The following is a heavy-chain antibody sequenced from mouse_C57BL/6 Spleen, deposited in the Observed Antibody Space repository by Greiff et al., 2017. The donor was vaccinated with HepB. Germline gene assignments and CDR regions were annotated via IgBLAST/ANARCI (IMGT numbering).Heavy chain of an antibody. V-gene: IGHV5-4*01. D-gene: IGHD1-1*01. J-gene: IGHJ1*03. CDR3: ARDGTHYGSSNWYFDV. CDR1: GFTFSSYA. CDR2: ISDGGSYT. Sequence: EVKVVESGGGLVKPGGSLKLSCAASGFTFSSYAMSWVRQTPEKRLEWVATISDGGSYTYYPDNVKGRFTISRDNAKNNLYLQMSHLKSEDTAMYYCARDGTHYGSSNWYFDVWGTGTTVTVSS.